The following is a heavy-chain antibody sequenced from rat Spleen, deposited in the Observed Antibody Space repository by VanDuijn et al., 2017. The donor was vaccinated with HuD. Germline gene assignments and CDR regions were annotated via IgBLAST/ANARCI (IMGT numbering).Heavy chain of an antibody. D-gene: IGHD1-1*01. CDR2: INYDGSST. CDR1: GLSFSNYD. CDR3: ASHRHYSVYVMDA. Sequence: EVQLVESGGGLVQPGRSMKLSCAASGLSFSNYDMAWVRQAPTKGLEWVATINYDGSSTFYRDSVRDRFTISRDDGKTTLYLEMDSLRSEDTATYHCASHRHYSVYVMDAWGQGASVTVSS. J-gene: IGHJ4*01. V-gene: IGHV5-29*01.